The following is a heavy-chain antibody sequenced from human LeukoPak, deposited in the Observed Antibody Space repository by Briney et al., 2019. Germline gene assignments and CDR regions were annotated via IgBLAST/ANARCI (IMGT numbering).Heavy chain of an antibody. CDR3: ALMSSYGDSGY. D-gene: IGHD4-17*01. Sequence: GGSLRLSCEASGFTFRNFALSWVRQAPGKGPEWVSAITDNGGRTDYADSVKGQFTISRDTSNNMLHLQMNSLRAEDTAQYYCALMSSYGDSGYWGQGTLVTVSS. CDR2: ITDNGGRT. J-gene: IGHJ4*02. V-gene: IGHV3-23*01. CDR1: GFTFRNFA.